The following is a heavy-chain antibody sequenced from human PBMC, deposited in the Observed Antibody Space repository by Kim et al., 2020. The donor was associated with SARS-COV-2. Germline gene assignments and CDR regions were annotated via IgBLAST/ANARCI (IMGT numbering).Heavy chain of an antibody. V-gene: IGHV3-9*01. CDR3: AKAQYSSSSVSDY. CDR2: ISWNSGSI. CDR1: GFTFGDYA. D-gene: IGHD6-6*01. Sequence: GGSLRLSCAASGFTFGDYAMHWVRQAPGKGLEWVSGISWNSGSIGYADSVKGRFTISRDNAKNSLYLQMKSLRAEDTALYYCAKAQYSSSSVSDYWGQGTLVTVSS. J-gene: IGHJ4*02.